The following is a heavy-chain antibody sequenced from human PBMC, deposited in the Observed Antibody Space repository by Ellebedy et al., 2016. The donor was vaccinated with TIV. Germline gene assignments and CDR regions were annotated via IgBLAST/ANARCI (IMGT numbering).Heavy chain of an antibody. J-gene: IGHJ4*02. CDR3: AREGAFDSGGYYELFDH. D-gene: IGHD3-22*01. CDR2: ITGSNGNT. Sequence: ASVKVSXKASGYSFSNYTIGWVRQAPGQGLEWMGWITGSNGNTNYAQNLQGRVTMTTDTSTSTAYMELRGLRSDDTAVYYCAREGAFDSGGYYELFDHWGQGTLVTVSS. V-gene: IGHV1-18*01. CDR1: GYSFSNYT.